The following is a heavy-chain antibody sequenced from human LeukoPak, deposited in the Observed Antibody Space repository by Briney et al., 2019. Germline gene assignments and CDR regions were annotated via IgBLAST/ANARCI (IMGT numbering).Heavy chain of an antibody. CDR2: IYYSGST. CDR3: ARLPFSSSGGAFDI. J-gene: IGHJ3*02. Sequence: PSETLSLTCTVSGGSISSGGYYWSWIRQHPGKGLEWIGYIYYSGSTYYNPSLKSRVTISVDTSKNQFSLKLSSVTAADTAVYYCARLPFSSSGGAFDIWGQGTMVTVSS. V-gene: IGHV4-31*03. CDR1: GGSISSGGYY. D-gene: IGHD6-6*01.